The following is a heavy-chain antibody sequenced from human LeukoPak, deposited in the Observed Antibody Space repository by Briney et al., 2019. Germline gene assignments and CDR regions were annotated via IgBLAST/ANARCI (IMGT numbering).Heavy chain of an antibody. D-gene: IGHD1-7*01. CDR1: GYTFTSYY. CDR3: ARDGAQEGTTGDY. Sequence: WASVRVSCKASGYTFTSYYMHWVRQAPGQGLEWMGIINPSGGSTSYAQKFQGRVTMTRDMSTSTVYMELSSLRSEDTAVYYCARDGAQEGTTGDYWGQGTLVTVSS. J-gene: IGHJ4*02. CDR2: INPSGGST. V-gene: IGHV1-46*01.